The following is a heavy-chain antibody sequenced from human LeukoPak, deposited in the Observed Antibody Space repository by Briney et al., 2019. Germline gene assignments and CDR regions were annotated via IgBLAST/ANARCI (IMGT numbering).Heavy chain of an antibody. CDR3: ARDPPDFWSGYRWFDP. J-gene: IGHJ5*02. CDR2: IYYSGST. Sequence: PSETLSLTCTVSGGSISSYYWSWIRQPPGKGLEWIGYIYYSGSTNYNPSLKSRVTISVDTSKNQFSLKLSSVTAADTAVYYCARDPPDFWSGYRWFDPWGQGTLVTVSS. D-gene: IGHD3-3*01. CDR1: GGSISSYY. V-gene: IGHV4-59*12.